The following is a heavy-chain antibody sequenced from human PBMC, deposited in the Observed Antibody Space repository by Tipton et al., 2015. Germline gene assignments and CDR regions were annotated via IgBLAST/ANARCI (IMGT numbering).Heavy chain of an antibody. D-gene: IGHD3-16*02. J-gene: IGHJ6*02. CDR3: AREGAYDYVWGSYRYRALGMDV. CDR1: GASLNSYTYY. V-gene: IGHV4-61*01. Sequence: TLSLTCTVSGASLNSYTYYWSWIRQSPGKGLEWIGYMYDSGSTNYNPSLKSRVTISVDTSKNQFSLKLSSVTAADTAVYYCAREGAYDYVWGSYRYRALGMDVWGQGTTVTVSS. CDR2: MYDSGST.